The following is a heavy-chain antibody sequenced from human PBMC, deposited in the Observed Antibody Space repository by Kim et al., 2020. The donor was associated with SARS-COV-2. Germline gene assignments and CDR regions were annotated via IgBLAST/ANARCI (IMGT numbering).Heavy chain of an antibody. J-gene: IGHJ5*02. CDR2: IYYSGST. CDR3: ARLDGSSWYENWFDP. Sequence: SETLSLTCTVSGGSISNYYWSWIRQPPGKGLEWIGYIYYSGSTNYNPSLKSRVTISVDTSKNQFSLKLSSVTAADTAVYYCARLDGSSWYENWFDPWGQGTLVTVSS. CDR1: GGSISNYY. V-gene: IGHV4-59*13. D-gene: IGHD6-13*01.